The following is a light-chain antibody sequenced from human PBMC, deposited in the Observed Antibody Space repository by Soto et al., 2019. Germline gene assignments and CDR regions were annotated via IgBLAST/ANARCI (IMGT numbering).Light chain of an antibody. CDR1: QSVSSSY. Sequence: EIVLTQSPGTLSLSPGEGATLSCRASQSVSSSYLAWYQQKPGQAPRLLIYGVSSRATGIPDRFSGSGSGTEFSVTISRLEPEDFAVYYCQRYGSSPRTFGQGKKVEI. CDR2: GVS. V-gene: IGKV3-20*01. CDR3: QRYGSSPRT. J-gene: IGKJ1*01.